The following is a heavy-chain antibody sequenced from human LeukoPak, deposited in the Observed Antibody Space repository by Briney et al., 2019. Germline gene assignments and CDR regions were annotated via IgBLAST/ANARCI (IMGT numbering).Heavy chain of an antibody. V-gene: IGHV3-23*01. Sequence: PGGSLRLSCAASGFTFSSYAMSWVRQAPGKGLVWVSDIRCSGGSKYYADSVRGRFTVSRDNAKNSLYLQMHSLGAENAALFYCAVYCDSGGYYRTPFDFWGQGTLVTVST. CDR2: IRCSGGSK. J-gene: IGHJ4*02. D-gene: IGHD3-22*01. CDR3: AVYCDSGGYYRTPFDF. CDR1: GFTFSSYA.